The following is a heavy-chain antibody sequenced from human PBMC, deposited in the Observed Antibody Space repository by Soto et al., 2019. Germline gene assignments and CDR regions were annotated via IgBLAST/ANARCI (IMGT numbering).Heavy chain of an antibody. J-gene: IGHJ6*02. D-gene: IGHD4-17*01. Sequence: GESRKSSGKGSGYGFTSYWIGWVRQVSGKGLEWMGIIYPGDSDTRYSPSFQGQVTISADKSISTAYLQWSSLKASDTAMYYCARLPVTTDYYYGMDVWSQGTTVTVSS. V-gene: IGHV5-51*01. CDR3: ARLPVTTDYYYGMDV. CDR2: IYPGDSDT. CDR1: GYGFTSYW.